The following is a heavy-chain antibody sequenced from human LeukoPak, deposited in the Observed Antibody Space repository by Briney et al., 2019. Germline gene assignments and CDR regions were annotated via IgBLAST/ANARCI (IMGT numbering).Heavy chain of an antibody. J-gene: IGHJ3*02. CDR3: AREGDYYDSSDAFDI. Sequence: PGGSLRLSCAASGFTFSSYDMTWVRQAPGKGLEWVSGISWNSGSIGYADSVKGRFTISRDNAKNSLYLQMNSLRAEDTAVYYCAREGDYYDSSDAFDIWGQGTMVTVSS. D-gene: IGHD3-22*01. CDR1: GFTFSSYD. V-gene: IGHV3-20*04. CDR2: ISWNSGSI.